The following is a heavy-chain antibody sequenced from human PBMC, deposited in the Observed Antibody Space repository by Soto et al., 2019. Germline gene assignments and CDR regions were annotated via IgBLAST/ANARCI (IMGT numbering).Heavy chain of an antibody. D-gene: IGHD6-13*01. Sequence: QVQLVQSGAEVKKPGASVKVSCKASGYTFTGYYMHWVRQAPGQGLEWMGWINPNSGGTNYAQKFQGRVTMTRDTAISTAYIELSRLRSDDTAVYYCARDRKIAAAGRGDWFDPWGQGTLVTVSS. CDR1: GYTFTGYY. J-gene: IGHJ5*02. CDR2: INPNSGGT. V-gene: IGHV1-2*02. CDR3: ARDRKIAAAGRGDWFDP.